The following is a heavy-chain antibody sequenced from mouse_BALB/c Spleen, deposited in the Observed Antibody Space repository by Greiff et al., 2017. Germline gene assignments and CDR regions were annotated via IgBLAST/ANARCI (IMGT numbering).Heavy chain of an antibody. CDR1: GFTFSSYG. CDR2: ISSGGSYT. J-gene: IGHJ3*01. D-gene: IGHD4-1*01. Sequence: DVQLVESGGDLVKPGGSLKLSCAASGFTFSSYGMSWVRQTPDKRLEWVATISSGGSYTYYPDSVKGRFTISRDNAKNTLYQQMSSLKSEDTAMYYCARRELGEGGFAYWGQGTLVTVSA. CDR3: ARRELGEGGFAY. V-gene: IGHV5-6*01.